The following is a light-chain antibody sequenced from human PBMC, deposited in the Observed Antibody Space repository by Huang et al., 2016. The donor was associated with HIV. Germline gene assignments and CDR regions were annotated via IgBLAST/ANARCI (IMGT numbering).Light chain of an antibody. CDR3: QKYDSVPRT. CDR1: QDIKNY. CDR2: AAS. Sequence: DIQMTQYPSSLSASVGDRVTITCRARQDIKNYLAWYQQKAGQVPKLLIYAASSLQSGGPSRFSGSGSGTDFTLSITSLQPEDVAIYYCQKYDSVPRTFGQGTKVDIK. V-gene: IGKV1-27*01. J-gene: IGKJ1*01.